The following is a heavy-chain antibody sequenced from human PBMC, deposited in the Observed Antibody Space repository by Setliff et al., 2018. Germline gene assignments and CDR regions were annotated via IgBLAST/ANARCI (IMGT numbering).Heavy chain of an antibody. CDR3: AREGKEGFGELPDYYYYYMDV. D-gene: IGHD3-10*01. CDR2: ITSSGNTI. CDR1: GFTFSDYY. V-gene: IGHV3-11*04. Sequence: GGSLRLSCAASGFTFSDYYMSWIRQAPGKGLEWVSYITSSGNTIYYADSVKGRFTISRDSAKNALYPQMNSLRAEDTAVYYCAREGKEGFGELPDYYYYYMDVWGKGTTVTVSS. J-gene: IGHJ6*03.